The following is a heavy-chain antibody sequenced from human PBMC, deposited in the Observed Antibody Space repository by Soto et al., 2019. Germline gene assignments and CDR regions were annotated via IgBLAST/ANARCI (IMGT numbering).Heavy chain of an antibody. J-gene: IGHJ6*03. Sequence: GGSLRLSCAASGFTFSSYWMSWVRQAPGKGLEWVANIKQDGSEKYYVDSVKGRFTISRDNAKNSLYVQMNSRMAEDTAVYYCAREIPHCSSTSCYVPDAEDYYYYYYMDVWGKGTTVTVSS. CDR2: IKQDGSEK. CDR1: GFTFSSYW. D-gene: IGHD2-2*01. V-gene: IGHV3-7*01. CDR3: AREIPHCSSTSCYVPDAEDYYYYYYMDV.